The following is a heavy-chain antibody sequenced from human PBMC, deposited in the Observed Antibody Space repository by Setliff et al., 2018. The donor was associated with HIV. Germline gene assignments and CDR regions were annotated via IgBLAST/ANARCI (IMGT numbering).Heavy chain of an antibody. Sequence: GGSLRLSCAASGFAFTAYPMSWVRQVPGKGLEWISSISASGDATYYPDSVKGRFTVTRDNSKNTLLLQMNSLRVDDTAIFYCVAGYNYGLGDYWGQGTLVTVSS. V-gene: IGHV3-23*01. CDR1: GFAFTAYP. CDR3: VAGYNYGLGDY. J-gene: IGHJ4*02. CDR2: ISASGDAT. D-gene: IGHD5-18*01.